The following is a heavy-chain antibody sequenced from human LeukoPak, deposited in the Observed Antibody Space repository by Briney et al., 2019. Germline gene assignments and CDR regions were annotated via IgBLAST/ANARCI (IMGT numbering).Heavy chain of an antibody. CDR3: ARLLTLRDGYNWVAFDI. CDR1: GGTFSSYA. D-gene: IGHD5-24*01. J-gene: IGHJ3*02. CDR2: IIPILGIA. V-gene: IGHV1-69*04. Sequence: GASVKVSCKASGGTFSSYAISWVRQAPGQGLEWMGRIIPILGIANYAQKFQGRVTITAGKSTSTAYMELSSLRSEDTAVYYCARLLTLRDGYNWVAFDIWGQGTMVTVSS.